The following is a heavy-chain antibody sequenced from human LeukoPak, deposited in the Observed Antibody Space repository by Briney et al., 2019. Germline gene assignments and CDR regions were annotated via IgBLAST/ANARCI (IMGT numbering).Heavy chain of an antibody. CDR3: ASYIIKYGALDY. D-gene: IGHD1-26*01. V-gene: IGHV4-61*01. CDR2: IYYSGST. J-gene: IGHJ4*02. Sequence: PSETLSLTCTVSGGSVSSGRYYWSWIRQPPGKGLEWIGYIYYSGSTNYNPSLKSRVTISEDTSKNQFSLKLNSVTAADTALYYWASYIIKYGALDYWGQGTLVTVSS. CDR1: GGSVSSGRYY.